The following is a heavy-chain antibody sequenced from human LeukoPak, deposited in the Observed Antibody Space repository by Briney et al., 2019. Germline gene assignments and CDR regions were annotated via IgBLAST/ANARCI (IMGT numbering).Heavy chain of an antibody. CDR2: IYIDGST. D-gene: IGHD5-18*01. Sequence: GGSLRLSCAASGFTVSSNYMSWVRQAPGKGLEWVSVIYIDGSTYYADSVQGRFTISRDNSKNTLYLQMNSLTAEDTAVYYCARDFYSRQFDYWGQGALVTVSS. J-gene: IGHJ4*02. CDR1: GFTVSSNY. V-gene: IGHV3-53*01. CDR3: ARDFYSRQFDY.